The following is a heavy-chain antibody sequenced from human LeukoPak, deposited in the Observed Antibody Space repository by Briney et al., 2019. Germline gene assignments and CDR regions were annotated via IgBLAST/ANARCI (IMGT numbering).Heavy chain of an antibody. Sequence: GESLKTSWKGSGYSFTSYWIGWARQMPGKGLEWMGIIYPGDSDTRYSPSFHGQGTISADKSISTAYLQGSSLKASDTAMYYCARQSDAFDIWGRGTMVTVSS. CDR1: GYSFTSYW. CDR3: ARQSDAFDI. J-gene: IGHJ3*02. V-gene: IGHV5-51*01. CDR2: IYPGDSDT.